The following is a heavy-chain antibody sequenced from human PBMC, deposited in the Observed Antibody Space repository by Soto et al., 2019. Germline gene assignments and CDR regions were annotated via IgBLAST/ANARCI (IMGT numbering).Heavy chain of an antibody. CDR1: GGSFSGYY. CDR3: ARGPPASIAVAGRDY. CDR2: INHSGST. V-gene: IGHV4-34*01. D-gene: IGHD6-19*01. J-gene: IGHJ4*02. Sequence: QVQLQQWGAGLLKPSETLSLTCAVYGGSFSGYYWSWIRQPPGKGLEWIGEINHSGSTNYNPSLKSRVTISVDTSKNQYSLKLSSVTAADTAVYYGARGPPASIAVAGRDYWGQGNLVTVSS.